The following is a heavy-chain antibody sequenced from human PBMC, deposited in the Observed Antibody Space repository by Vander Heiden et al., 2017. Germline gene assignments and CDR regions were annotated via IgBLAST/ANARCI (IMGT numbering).Heavy chain of an antibody. J-gene: IGHJ4*02. CDR3: AKQMWELTFEY. Sequence: EVQLLESGGGLVQPGGSLRLSCAASGCTFRRHVMNWVRQAPGKGLEWVSAISGSGDSTYYADSVKGRFTISRDNSKNTLYLQMNSLRAEDTAVYYCAKQMWELTFEYWGQGTLVTVPS. V-gene: IGHV3-23*01. CDR1: GCTFRRHV. CDR2: ISGSGDST. D-gene: IGHD1-26*01.